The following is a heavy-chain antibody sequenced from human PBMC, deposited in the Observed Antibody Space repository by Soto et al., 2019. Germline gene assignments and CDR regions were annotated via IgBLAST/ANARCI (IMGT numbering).Heavy chain of an antibody. J-gene: IGHJ4*02. Sequence: GGSLRLSCAASGFTFSDYYMSWIRQAPGKGLEWVSYISSSGSTIFYADSVKGRFTISRDNAKNSLYLQMNSLRAEDTAVYYCAREHPPLAYGDYDDYWGQGTLVTVSS. CDR1: GFTFSDYY. CDR2: ISSSGSTI. CDR3: AREHPPLAYGDYDDY. D-gene: IGHD4-17*01. V-gene: IGHV3-11*01.